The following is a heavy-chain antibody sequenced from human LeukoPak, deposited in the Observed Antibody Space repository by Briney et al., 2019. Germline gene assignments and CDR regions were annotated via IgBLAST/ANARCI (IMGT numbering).Heavy chain of an antibody. D-gene: IGHD6-19*01. CDR1: GFMFSNYA. J-gene: IGHJ4*02. CDR2: ITASGGDT. V-gene: IGHV3-23*01. Sequence: GGSLRLSCAASGFMFSNYAMSWVRQAPGKGLERVSGITASGGDTFSADSVKGRFTISRDNSKDTLYLQMNSLRAEDTAVYYCATAGGSSGSYPLIYWGQGTLVTVSS. CDR3: ATAGGSSGSYPLIY.